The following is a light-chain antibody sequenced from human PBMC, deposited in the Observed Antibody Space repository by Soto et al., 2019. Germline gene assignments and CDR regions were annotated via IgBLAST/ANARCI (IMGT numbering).Light chain of an antibody. CDR3: QQDGSSPMT. CDR1: QSVSSSY. V-gene: IGKV3-20*01. J-gene: IGKJ5*01. CDR2: GAS. Sequence: EIVLTQSPGTLSLSPGERATLSCRASQSVSSSYLAWYQQKPGQAPSLLIYGASSRATGIPARFSGSGSGTDFTLTISRLEPEEFAVYYCQQDGSSPMTFGQGTRLDIK.